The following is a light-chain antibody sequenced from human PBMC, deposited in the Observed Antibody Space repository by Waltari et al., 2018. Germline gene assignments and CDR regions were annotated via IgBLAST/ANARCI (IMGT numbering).Light chain of an antibody. V-gene: IGKV4-1*01. CDR1: QSVLYSSNNKNY. Sequence: DIVMTPSPDSLAVSLGERATINCKSSQSVLYSSNNKNYLAWYQQKPGQPPKLLIYWASTRESGVPDRFSGSGSGTDFTLTISSLQAEDVAVYYCQQCYSTPWTFGQGTKVEIK. CDR2: WAS. J-gene: IGKJ1*01. CDR3: QQCYSTPWT.